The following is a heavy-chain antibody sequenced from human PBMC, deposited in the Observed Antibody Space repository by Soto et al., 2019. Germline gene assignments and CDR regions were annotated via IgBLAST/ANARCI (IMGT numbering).Heavy chain of an antibody. J-gene: IGHJ4*02. Sequence: EVQLLESGGGLVQPGGSLRLSCAASGFTFSSYAMSWVRQAPGKGLEWVSAISGSGGSTYYADSVKGRFTISRVNSKNTLYLQMNSLSAEDTDVYYCAKVYYDIFTGYYRPNYFDYWGQGNLVNV. CDR2: ISGSGGST. V-gene: IGHV3-23*01. CDR3: AKVYYDIFTGYYRPNYFDY. D-gene: IGHD3-9*01. CDR1: GFTFSSYA.